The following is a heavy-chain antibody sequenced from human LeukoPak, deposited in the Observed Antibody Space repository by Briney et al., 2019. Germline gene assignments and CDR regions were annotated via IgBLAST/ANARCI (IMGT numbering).Heavy chain of an antibody. CDR2: IIPIFGTA. CDR3: ARVTQRWLQLSAFDI. V-gene: IGHV1-69*05. J-gene: IGHJ3*02. D-gene: IGHD5-24*01. CDR1: GGTFSSYA. Sequence: ASVKVSCKASGGTFSSYAISWVRQAPGQGLEWMGGIIPIFGTANYAQMFQGRVTITTDESTSTAYMELSSLRSEDTAVYYCARVTQRWLQLSAFDIWGQGTMVTVSS.